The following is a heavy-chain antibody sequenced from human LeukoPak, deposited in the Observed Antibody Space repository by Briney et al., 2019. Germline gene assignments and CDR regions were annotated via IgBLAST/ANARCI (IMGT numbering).Heavy chain of an antibody. J-gene: IGHJ4*02. D-gene: IGHD5-18*01. CDR1: GGSISSGSYY. Sequence: SETLSLTCTVSGGSISSGSYYWRWLRQPAGTGLEWIGRIYTSGSTNYNPSLKSRVTISVDTSKNQFSLKLSSVTAADTAVYYCARQYSYGALLDYWGQGTLVTVSS. CDR2: IYTSGST. CDR3: ARQYSYGALLDY. V-gene: IGHV4-61*02.